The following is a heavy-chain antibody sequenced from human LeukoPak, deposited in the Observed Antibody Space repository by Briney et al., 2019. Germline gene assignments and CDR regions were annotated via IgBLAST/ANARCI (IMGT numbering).Heavy chain of an antibody. J-gene: IGHJ4*02. CDR2: ISGSGGST. Sequence: GSLRLSCAASGFTFLNYAMSWVRQAPGKGLEWVSAISGSGGSTYYADSVKGRFAISRDNSKNTLYLHMNSLRAEGAAVYYCAKEYSSGPRGYFDYWGQGTLVTVSS. CDR3: AKEYSSGPRGYFDY. D-gene: IGHD6-19*01. CDR1: GFTFLNYA. V-gene: IGHV3-23*01.